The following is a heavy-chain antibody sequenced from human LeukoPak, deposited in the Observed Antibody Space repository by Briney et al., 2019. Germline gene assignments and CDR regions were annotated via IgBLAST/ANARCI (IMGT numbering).Heavy chain of an antibody. CDR2: INPNSGGT. Sequence: GASVKVSCKASGYTFTGYYMHWVRQAPGQGLEWMGWINPNSGGTNYAQKFQGRVTMTRDTSISTAYMELSRLRSDDTAVYYCARDRSGLRYFDWLRTNDAFDIWGQGTIVTVSS. CDR1: GYTFTGYY. CDR3: ARDRSGLRYFDWLRTNDAFDI. J-gene: IGHJ3*02. V-gene: IGHV1-2*02. D-gene: IGHD3-9*01.